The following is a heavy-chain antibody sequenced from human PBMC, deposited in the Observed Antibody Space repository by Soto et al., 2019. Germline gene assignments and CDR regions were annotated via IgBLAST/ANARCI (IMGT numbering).Heavy chain of an antibody. J-gene: IGHJ6*02. D-gene: IGHD6-19*01. V-gene: IGHV1-69*01. CDR1: GGTFSSYA. Sequence: QVQLVQSGAEVKKPGSSVKVSCKASGGTFSSYAISWVRQAPGQGLEWMGGIIPIFGTANYAQKFQGRVTITADEYTSTAYMELSSLRSEDTAVSYCARASSGYYLAGYYYGMDVWGQGTTVTVSS. CDR2: IIPIFGTA. CDR3: ARASSGYYLAGYYYGMDV.